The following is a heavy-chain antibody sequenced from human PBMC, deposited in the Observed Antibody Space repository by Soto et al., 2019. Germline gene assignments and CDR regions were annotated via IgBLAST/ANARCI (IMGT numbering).Heavy chain of an antibody. J-gene: IGHJ6*02. CDR3: VRPFQNGLDV. V-gene: IGHV3-74*01. Sequence: GGSLRLSCAASGFTFRTYWMHWVRQAPGKGPVWVSRINSDETNTGYADSVKGRFTISRDNAKSTLYLQMNSLTAEDTAVYYCVRPFQNGLDVWGQGTAVTVSS. CDR1: GFTFRTYW. CDR2: INSDETNT.